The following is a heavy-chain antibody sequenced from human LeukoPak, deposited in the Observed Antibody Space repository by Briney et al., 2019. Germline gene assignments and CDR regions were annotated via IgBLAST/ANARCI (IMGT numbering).Heavy chain of an antibody. D-gene: IGHD2-8*01. CDR3: AREAHCTDGVCYLNYFDF. Sequence: PGGSLRLSCAASGFTFSSYSMNWVRQAPGKGLEWVSYISSSSSTIYYADSVKGRFTISRDNAKNSLYLQMNSLRAEDTAVYYCAREAHCTDGVCYLNYFDFWGQGTLVTVSS. CDR1: GFTFSSYS. V-gene: IGHV3-48*01. CDR2: ISSSSSTI. J-gene: IGHJ4*02.